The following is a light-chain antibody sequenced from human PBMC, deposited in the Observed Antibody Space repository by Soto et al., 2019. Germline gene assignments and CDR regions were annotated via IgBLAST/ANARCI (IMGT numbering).Light chain of an antibody. V-gene: IGKV3-20*01. J-gene: IGKJ2*01. CDR1: QSVSSSY. Sequence: EVVLTQSPGTLSLSPGERATLSCRASQSVSSSYLAWCQQKPGQAPRLLIYGASSRATGIPDRFSGSGPGTDVTLPISRLEPEYFAVYYCQQYGSSPPGYTVGQGTKLEIK. CDR3: QQYGSSPPGYT. CDR2: GAS.